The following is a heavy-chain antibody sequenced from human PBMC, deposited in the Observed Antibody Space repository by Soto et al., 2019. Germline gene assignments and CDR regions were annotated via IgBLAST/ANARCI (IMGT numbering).Heavy chain of an antibody. CDR3: AKDTYFRDSSGYYVFDY. J-gene: IGHJ4*02. D-gene: IGHD3-22*01. Sequence: PGGSLRLSCAVSGVTLTDVWMNWVRQAPGKGPEWVGRIKSNTAGGTTDFAAPVKGRFTISRDNSKNMVFLHMNSLRPEDTAVYHCAKDTYFRDSSGYYVFDYWGPGTQVTVSS. CDR1: GVTLTDVW. V-gene: IGHV3-15*07. CDR2: IKSNTAGGTT.